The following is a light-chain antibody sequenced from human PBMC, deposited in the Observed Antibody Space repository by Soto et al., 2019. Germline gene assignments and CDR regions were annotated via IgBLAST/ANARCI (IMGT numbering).Light chain of an antibody. Sequence: DIVMTQSPDSLAVSLGERATINCKSSQSVLYSSNNKNYLAWYQQKPGQSPKLLIYWESTRESGVPDRFSGSGSGKDFTLTISSLQAEDVAVYYCQQYYSRPLTFGGGTKVEIK. CDR2: WES. J-gene: IGKJ4*01. CDR1: QSVLYSSNNKNY. CDR3: QQYYSRPLT. V-gene: IGKV4-1*01.